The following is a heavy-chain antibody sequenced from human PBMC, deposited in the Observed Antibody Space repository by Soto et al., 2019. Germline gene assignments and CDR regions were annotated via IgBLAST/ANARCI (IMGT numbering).Heavy chain of an antibody. J-gene: IGHJ6*03. V-gene: IGHV1-18*01. D-gene: IGHD2-15*01. CDR3: ARDHGGVVVAASIIVGQYHYYTVV. CDR1: GYTFTSYC. Sequence: ASVKVSCKASGYTFTSYCISWVRQAPGQGLEWMGWISAENGNTNYAQRLQGRVTMTTDTSTSTAYMELRSLRSEDTAVYYCARDHGGVVVAASIIVGQYHYYTVVWCKGLTVTGSS. CDR2: ISAENGNT.